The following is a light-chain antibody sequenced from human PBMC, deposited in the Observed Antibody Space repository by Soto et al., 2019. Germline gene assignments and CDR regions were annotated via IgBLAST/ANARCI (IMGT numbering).Light chain of an antibody. CDR2: AAS. V-gene: IGKV1-39*01. J-gene: IGKJ1*01. CDR1: QSFSSY. CDR3: QQTHSTPPGT. Sequence: DIQMTQSPSSLSASVGDRVTITCRASQSFSSYLNWYQLKPGKAPKLLIYAASSLQSGVPSRFSGSGSGTDFTLTISSLQPEDFATYYCQQTHSTPPGTFGQGTKVEIE.